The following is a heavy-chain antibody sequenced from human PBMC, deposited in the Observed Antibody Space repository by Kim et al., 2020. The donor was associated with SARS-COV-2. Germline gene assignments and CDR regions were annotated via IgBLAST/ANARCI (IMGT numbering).Heavy chain of an antibody. J-gene: IGHJ5*02. D-gene: IGHD3-16*01. CDR1: GFTFSNYG. Sequence: GGSLRLSCGASGFTFSNYGMSWVRQAPGKGLEWVSAITGSGSGTYYADFVKGRFTISRDNSKNTLYLQMNSLRADDTALYYCAKHWGAWGQGTLVTVSS. CDR2: ITGSGSGT. CDR3: AKHWGA. V-gene: IGHV3-23*01.